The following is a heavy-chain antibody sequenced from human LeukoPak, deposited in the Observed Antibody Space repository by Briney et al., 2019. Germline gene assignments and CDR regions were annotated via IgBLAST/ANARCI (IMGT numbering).Heavy chain of an antibody. V-gene: IGHV1-8*01. CDR1: GYTFTSYD. CDR2: MNPNSGNT. J-gene: IGHJ6*04. CDR3: ARDHTVAPWDYYYGMDV. Sequence: ASVKVSCKASGYTFTSYDINWVRQATGQGLEWMGWMNPNSGNTGYAQKFQGRVTMTRNTSISTAYMELSSLRSEDTAVYYCARDHTVAPWDYYYGMDVWGKGTTVTVSS. D-gene: IGHD2-15*01.